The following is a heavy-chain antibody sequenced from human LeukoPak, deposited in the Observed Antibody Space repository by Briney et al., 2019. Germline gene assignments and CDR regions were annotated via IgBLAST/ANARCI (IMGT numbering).Heavy chain of an antibody. J-gene: IGHJ4*02. CDR2: INAGNGNT. Sequence: ASVKVSCKASGYTFTSYAMHWVRQAPGQRLEWMGWINAGNGNTKCSQKFQGRVTITRDTSASTAYMELSSLRSEDTAVYYCARDNRRAVLQYQLLGFWGQGTLVTVSS. V-gene: IGHV1-3*01. CDR1: GYTFTSYA. D-gene: IGHD2-2*01. CDR3: ARDNRRAVLQYQLLGF.